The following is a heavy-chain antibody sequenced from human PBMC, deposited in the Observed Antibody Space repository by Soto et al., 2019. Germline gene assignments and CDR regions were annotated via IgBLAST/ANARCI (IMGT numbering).Heavy chain of an antibody. Sequence: EVQLVESGGGLVQPGGSLRLSCAASGFTFGSYSMNWVRQAPGKGLEWVSFILRSSGVIYYADYVKGRFTISRDHAKNSLYWQMNSLRAEDTAVYYCAKDLRAALVATAMPYYMDVWGKGTKVTVSS. CDR2: ILRSSGVI. J-gene: IGHJ6*03. CDR3: AKDLRAALVATAMPYYMDV. V-gene: IGHV3-48*01. CDR1: GFTFGSYS. D-gene: IGHD2-21*02.